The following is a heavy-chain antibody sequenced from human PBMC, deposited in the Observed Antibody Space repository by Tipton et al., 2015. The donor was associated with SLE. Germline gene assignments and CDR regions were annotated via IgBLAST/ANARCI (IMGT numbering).Heavy chain of an antibody. D-gene: IGHD5-18*01. Sequence: QLVQSGADVKRPGASVKVSCKASGYTFSNHAINWVRQAPGQGLEWMGWVSTDNGKTDYAQKFQGRVTMTTDTSTNTAYMELRSLRSDDTAVYYCARGDTALIMWYYFDYWGQGTLVTVSS. CDR1: GYTFSNHA. V-gene: IGHV1-18*01. J-gene: IGHJ4*02. CDR2: VSTDNGKT. CDR3: ARGDTALIMWYYFDY.